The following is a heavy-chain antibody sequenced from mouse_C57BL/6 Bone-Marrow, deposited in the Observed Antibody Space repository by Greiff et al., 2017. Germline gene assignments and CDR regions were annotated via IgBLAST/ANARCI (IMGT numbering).Heavy chain of an antibody. CDR3: ASAPGGAMDY. CDR2: ISNLAYSI. CDR1: GFTFSDYG. Sequence: EVQLVESGGGLVQPGGSLKLSCAASGFTFSDYGMAWVRQAPRQGPEWVAFISNLAYSIYYADTVTGRFTISRENAKNTLYLEMSSLRSEDTAMYYCASAPGGAMDYWGQGTSVTVSS. D-gene: IGHD3-1*01. J-gene: IGHJ4*01. V-gene: IGHV5-15*01.